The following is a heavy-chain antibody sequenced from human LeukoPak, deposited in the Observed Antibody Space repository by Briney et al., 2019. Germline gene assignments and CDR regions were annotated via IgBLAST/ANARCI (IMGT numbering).Heavy chain of an antibody. D-gene: IGHD6-13*01. CDR3: ARVRESSSSWAFDY. CDR1: GFTFDDYA. V-gene: IGHV3-9*01. Sequence: GGSLRLSCAASGFTFDDYAMHWVRQAPGKGLEWVSGISWNSGSIGYADSVKGRFTISRDNAKNSLYLQMNSLRAEDTAVYYCARVRESSSSWAFDYWGQGTLVTVSS. J-gene: IGHJ4*02. CDR2: ISWNSGSI.